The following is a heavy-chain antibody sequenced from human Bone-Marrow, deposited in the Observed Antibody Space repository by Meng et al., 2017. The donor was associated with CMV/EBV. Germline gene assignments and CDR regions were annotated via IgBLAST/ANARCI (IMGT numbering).Heavy chain of an antibody. CDR2: INHSGST. D-gene: IGHD3-3*01. CDR1: GGSFSGYY. V-gene: IGHV4-34*01. CDR3: ARGPVRFLEWIWDYYYYGMDV. Sequence: SETLSLTCAVYGGSFSGYYWSWIRQPPGKGLEWIGEINHSGSTNYNPSLKSRVTISVDTSKNQFSLKLSSVTAADTAVYYCARGPVRFLEWIWDYYYYGMDVWGQGTTVTVSS. J-gene: IGHJ6*02.